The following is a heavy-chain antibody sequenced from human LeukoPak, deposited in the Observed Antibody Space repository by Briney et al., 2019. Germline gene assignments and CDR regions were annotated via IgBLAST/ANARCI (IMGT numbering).Heavy chain of an antibody. CDR1: GFTFSSYA. Sequence: GGSLRLSCAASGFTFSSYAVSWVRQAPGKGLEWVSAISGSGGSTYYADSVKGRFTISRDNAKNSLYLQMNSLRAEDTAVYYFAREDYSSWYGYYYYYMDVWGKGTTVTVSS. D-gene: IGHD6-13*01. CDR2: ISGSGGST. V-gene: IGHV3-23*01. J-gene: IGHJ6*03. CDR3: AREDYSSWYGYYYYYMDV.